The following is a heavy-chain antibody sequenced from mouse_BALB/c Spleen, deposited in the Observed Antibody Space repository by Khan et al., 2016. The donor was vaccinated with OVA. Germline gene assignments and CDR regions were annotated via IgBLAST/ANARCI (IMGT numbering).Heavy chain of an antibody. V-gene: IGHV5-6*01. J-gene: IGHJ3*01. Sequence: EVELVESGGDVVKPGGSLKLSCAASGFTFSTYGMSWVRQTPDKRLEWVATVSTGGHYTYYPDTVKGRFTISRDNATNTPYLQMNSLKSEDDEMFYGAILAYYYDNEGFAYWGQGTLVTGSA. CDR3: AILAYYYDNEGFAY. CDR1: GFTFSTYG. D-gene: IGHD1-1*01. CDR2: VSTGGHYT.